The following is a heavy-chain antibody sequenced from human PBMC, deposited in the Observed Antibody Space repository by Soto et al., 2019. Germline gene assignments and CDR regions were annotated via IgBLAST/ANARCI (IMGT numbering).Heavy chain of an antibody. CDR1: GYTFTSYG. J-gene: IGHJ4*02. D-gene: IGHD5-12*01. V-gene: IGHV1-18*01. CDR3: ASSQAQRMVASFDY. Sequence: QVQLVQSGAEVKKPGASVKVSCKASGYTFTSYGISWVRQAPGQRLEWMGWISAYNGNTNYAQKLQGRVTMTADTSTSTGGLGLRSLISVDRAVYDGASSQAQRMVASFDYWGQGTLVTVSS. CDR2: ISAYNGNT.